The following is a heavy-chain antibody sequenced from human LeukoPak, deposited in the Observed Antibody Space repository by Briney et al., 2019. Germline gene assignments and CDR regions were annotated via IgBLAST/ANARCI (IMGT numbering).Heavy chain of an antibody. Sequence: SETLSLTCTVSGASISSSCHFWGWIRQAPGRGLEWIGTASYSGSTYYSPSLKSRVNISVDTPKSQFSLKLTSVTAADTAVYYCARQWRDGSGSSYFDYWGQGTLVTVSS. D-gene: IGHD3-10*01. CDR3: ARQWRDGSGSSYFDY. CDR1: GASISSSCHF. V-gene: IGHV4-39*01. J-gene: IGHJ4*02. CDR2: ASYSGST.